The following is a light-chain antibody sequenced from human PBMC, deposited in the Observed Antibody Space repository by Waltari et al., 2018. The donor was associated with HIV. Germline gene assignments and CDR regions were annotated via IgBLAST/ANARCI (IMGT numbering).Light chain of an antibody. V-gene: IGLV2-14*01. J-gene: IGLJ1*01. CDR1: SSDVGDYNY. CDR2: EVS. Sequence: QSALTQPASVSGSPGQSITISCIGTSSDVGDYNYLSWYQQHPGKAPKVIIYEVSNRPSGISDRFSGSKSGNTASLTISGLQAEDEADYYCSSYTTRAVSTYVFGTGTKVTVL. CDR3: SSYTTRAVSTYV.